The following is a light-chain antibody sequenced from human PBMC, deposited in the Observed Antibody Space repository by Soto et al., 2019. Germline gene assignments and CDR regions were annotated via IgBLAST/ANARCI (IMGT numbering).Light chain of an antibody. CDR1: SSNIGNNF. CDR3: AAWDDSLSGVV. CDR2: SHN. Sequence: QSVLTQPPSTSGTPGQRVTISCSGSSSNIGNNFVFWYPHLPGTAPKLLIYSHNQRPSGVPDRFSGSTSGTSASLAISGLRSEDEADYYCAAWDDSLSGVVFGGGTQLTVL. J-gene: IGLJ2*01. V-gene: IGLV1-47*02.